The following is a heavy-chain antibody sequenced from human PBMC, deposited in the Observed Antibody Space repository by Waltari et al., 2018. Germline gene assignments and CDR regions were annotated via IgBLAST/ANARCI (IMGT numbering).Heavy chain of an antibody. V-gene: IGHV3-30*18. CDR2: ISYDGSNK. Sequence: VESGGGVVQPGRSLRLSCAASGFTFSSYGMHWVRQAPGKGLEWVAVISYDGSNKYYADSVKGRFTISRDNSKNTLYLQMNSLRAEDTAVYYCAKDRSLRGYALGLWGRGTLVTVSS. J-gene: IGHJ2*01. CDR1: GFTFSSYG. D-gene: IGHD5-12*01. CDR3: AKDRSLRGYALGL.